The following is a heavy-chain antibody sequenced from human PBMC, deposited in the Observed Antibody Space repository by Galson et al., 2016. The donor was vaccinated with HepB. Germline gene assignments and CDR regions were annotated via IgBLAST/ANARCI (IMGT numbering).Heavy chain of an antibody. CDR1: GFTFSHYS. V-gene: IGHV3-21*01. CDR2: ISSGSSYI. J-gene: IGHJ5*02. D-gene: IGHD2-2*01. Sequence: SLRLSCAASGFTFSHYSMNWVRQAPGKGLEWVSSISSGSSYIYYADSVKGRFTISRDNAKNSLYLQMNSLRTEDTAVYYCARAWREGVVVVPAAIGLFDPWGQGTLVTVSS. CDR3: ARAWREGVVVVPAAIGLFDP.